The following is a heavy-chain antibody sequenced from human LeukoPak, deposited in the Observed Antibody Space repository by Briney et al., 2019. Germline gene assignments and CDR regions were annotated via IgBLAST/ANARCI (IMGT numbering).Heavy chain of an antibody. J-gene: IGHJ3*02. CDR1: GGPLSGYY. D-gene: IGHD3-22*01. V-gene: IGHV4-34*01. CDR3: ARHIPNYYDSSDAFDI. CDR2: INHSGST. Sequence: SETLSLTCAVNGGPLSGYYWTWIRQPPGKGLEWIGEINHSGSTNFNPSLKSRVTISVDTSKNQFSLKLSSVTAADTAVYYCARHIPNYYDSSDAFDIWGQGTMVTVSS.